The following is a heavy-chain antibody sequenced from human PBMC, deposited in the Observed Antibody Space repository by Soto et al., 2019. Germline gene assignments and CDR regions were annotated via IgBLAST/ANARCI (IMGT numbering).Heavy chain of an antibody. J-gene: IGHJ5*02. CDR2: ISWNSGSI. CDR1: GFTFDDYA. Sequence: EVQLVESGGGLVQPGRSLRLSCAASGFTFDDYAMHWVRQAPGKGLEWVSGISWNSGSIGYADSVKGRFTISRDNAKNSLYLQMNSLRAEDTALYYCAKASDSYSSSWYGEKNWFDPWGQGTLVTVSS. D-gene: IGHD6-13*01. CDR3: AKASDSYSSSWYGEKNWFDP. V-gene: IGHV3-9*01.